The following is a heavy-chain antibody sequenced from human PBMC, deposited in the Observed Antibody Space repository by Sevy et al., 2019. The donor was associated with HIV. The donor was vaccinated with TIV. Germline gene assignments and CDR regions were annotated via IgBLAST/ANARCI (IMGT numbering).Heavy chain of an antibody. CDR1: AGSISSSIYY. Sequence: SETLSLTCIVSAGSISSSIYYWGWIRQPPGKGLEWIGSTYYSGSTYYNPSLKSRVTISVATSKNQLSLKLSSVTAADTAVYYCASRGTVTPLSPLYNLFESWGQGTLVTVSS. V-gene: IGHV4-39*01. CDR3: ASRGTVTPLSPLYNLFES. J-gene: IGHJ5*01. CDR2: TYYSGST. D-gene: IGHD4-17*01.